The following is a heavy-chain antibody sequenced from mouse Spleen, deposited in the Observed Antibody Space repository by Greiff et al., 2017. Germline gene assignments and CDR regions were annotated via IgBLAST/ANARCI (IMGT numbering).Heavy chain of an antibody. V-gene: IGHV1-4*01. J-gene: IGHJ3*01. Sequence: LQESGAELARPGASVKMSCKASGYTFTSYTMHWVKQRPGQGLEWIGYINPSSGYTKYNQKFKDKATLTADKSSSTAYMQLSSLTSEDSAVYYCARDGSSPFAYWGQGTLVTVSA. D-gene: IGHD1-1*01. CDR2: INPSSGYT. CDR1: GYTFTSYT. CDR3: ARDGSSPFAY.